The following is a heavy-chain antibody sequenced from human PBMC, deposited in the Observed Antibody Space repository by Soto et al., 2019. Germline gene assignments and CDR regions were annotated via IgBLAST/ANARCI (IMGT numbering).Heavy chain of an antibody. V-gene: IGHV4-61*01. Sequence: PSETLSLTCTVSGGSVSSGSYYWSWIRQPPGKGLEWIGYIYYSGSTNYNPSLKSRVTISVDTSKNQFSLKLSSVTAADTAVYYCARDRSLRFGIGGRLPYYFDYWGQGTLVTVSS. J-gene: IGHJ4*02. CDR3: ARDRSLRFGIGGRLPYYFDY. CDR1: GGSVSSGSYY. CDR2: IYYSGST. D-gene: IGHD3-3*01.